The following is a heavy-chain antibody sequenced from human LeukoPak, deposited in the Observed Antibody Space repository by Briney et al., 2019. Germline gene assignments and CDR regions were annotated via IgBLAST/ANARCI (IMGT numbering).Heavy chain of an antibody. CDR3: ATAEWENFYFDS. CDR1: GASVSRGGYY. V-gene: IGHV4-31*03. CDR2: TSYGEGA. Sequence: SETLSLTCTVSGASVSRGGYYWSWIRQHPGKGLEWIGFTSYGEGAYHNPSLMSRITMSVDPSQNQFSLKMRDVTAADTAVYFCATAEWENFYFDSWGQGALVAVTS. J-gene: IGHJ4*02. D-gene: IGHD1-26*01.